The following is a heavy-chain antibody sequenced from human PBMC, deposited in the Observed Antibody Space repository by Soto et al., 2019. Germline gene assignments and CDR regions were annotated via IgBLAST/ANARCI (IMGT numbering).Heavy chain of an antibody. CDR2: ISYSGSHI. D-gene: IGHD3-3*02. V-gene: IGHV3-30*18. Sequence: EGSLRLSCAASGLTFSNYGFHWVRQAPGRGLEWVAVISYSGSHIFYTNSVKGRFSISRDNSKNTVYLQMNSLRAEDTAVYYCAKVGSLISSHTWGQGTLVTVSS. J-gene: IGHJ5*02. CDR3: AKVGSLISSHT. CDR1: GLTFSNYG.